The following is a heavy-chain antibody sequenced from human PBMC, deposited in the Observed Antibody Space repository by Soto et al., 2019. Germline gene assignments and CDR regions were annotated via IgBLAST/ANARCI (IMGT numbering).Heavy chain of an antibody. CDR2: IYYSGNT. CDR3: ARYDYDDYTNFDY. Sequence: SETLSLTCTVSGGSISSSSYYWGWIRQPPGKGLEWIGSIYYSGNTYYNPSLQSRVTISVDTSKNQFSLKLSSVTAADTAVYYCARYDYDDYTNFDYWGQGTLVTVSS. J-gene: IGHJ4*02. CDR1: GGSISSSSYY. D-gene: IGHD4-17*01. V-gene: IGHV4-39*01.